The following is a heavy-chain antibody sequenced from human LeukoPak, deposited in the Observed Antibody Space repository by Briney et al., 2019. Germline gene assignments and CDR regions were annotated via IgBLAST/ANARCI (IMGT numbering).Heavy chain of an antibody. V-gene: IGHV1-46*01. D-gene: IGHD5-24*01. J-gene: IGHJ3*02. Sequence: GASVKVSCKGSGYTFSNYYIHWVRQAPGQGLEWMGIIGGSTNYAQKFQGRVTMTRDTSTSTVYMELSSLRSEDTAVYYCARVRDGYNDAYDIWGQGTMITVHS. CDR1: GYTFSNYY. CDR2: IGGST. CDR3: ARVRDGYNDAYDI.